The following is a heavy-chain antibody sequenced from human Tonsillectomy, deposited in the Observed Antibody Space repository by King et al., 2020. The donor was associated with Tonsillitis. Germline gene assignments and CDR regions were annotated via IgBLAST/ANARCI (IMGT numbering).Heavy chain of an antibody. CDR3: ASYHCSGTTCYWGY. J-gene: IGHJ4*02. CDR2: IYYSGCT. CDR1: GGSISSGGYY. V-gene: IGHV4-31*03. Sequence: LQLQESGPGLVKPSQTLSLTCSVSGGSISSGGYYWSWIRQHPGKGLEWIGYIYYSGCTYYNPSLKSRVTMSVDTAKNQFSLSLNSVTAADTAVYFCASYHCSGTTCYWGYWGQGTLVTVSS. D-gene: IGHD2-2*01.